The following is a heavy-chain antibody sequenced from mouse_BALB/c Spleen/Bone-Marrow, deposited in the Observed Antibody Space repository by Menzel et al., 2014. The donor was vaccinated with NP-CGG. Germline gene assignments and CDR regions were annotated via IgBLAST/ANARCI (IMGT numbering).Heavy chain of an antibody. CDR3: ARGVYYDYDVWFAN. CDR1: GYTFTDYN. D-gene: IGHD2-4*01. V-gene: IGHV1S29*02. Sequence: EVKLQESGPELVKPGASVKISCKASGYTFTDYNMHWVKQNHGKSLEWIGYIYPYNGNTGYSQKFKSKATLTVDNSSSTAYMELRSLTSEDSAVYYCARGVYYDYDVWFANWGQGTLVTVSA. CDR2: IYPYNGNT. J-gene: IGHJ3*01.